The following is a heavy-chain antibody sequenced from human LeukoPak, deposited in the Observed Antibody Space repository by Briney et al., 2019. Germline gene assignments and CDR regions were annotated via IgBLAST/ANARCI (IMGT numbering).Heavy chain of an antibody. CDR2: IYYSGTT. V-gene: IGHV4-59*11. CDR3: ARENYDFWSGYYSSDNSLYLHV. Sequence: SETLSLTCTVSGASLSTHYWTWIRQPPGKGLEWIGYIYYSGTTNYNPSLQSRLTISVDTSKNQFSLRLSSVTAADTAVYYCARENYDFWSGYYSSDNSLYLHVWGKGTTVIVSS. CDR1: GASLSTHY. D-gene: IGHD3-3*01. J-gene: IGHJ6*03.